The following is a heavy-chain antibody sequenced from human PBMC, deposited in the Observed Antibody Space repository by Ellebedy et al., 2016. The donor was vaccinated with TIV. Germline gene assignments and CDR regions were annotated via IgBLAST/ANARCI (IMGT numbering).Heavy chain of an antibody. D-gene: IGHD2-15*01. V-gene: IGHV4-30-2*01. J-gene: IGHJ5*02. CDR1: GGSISSGGHS. CDR3: AREGGRGSNWFDP. Sequence: SETLSLXCAVSGGSISSGGHSWNWIRQPPGKGLEWIGYIFHSGNFYYNPSLKSRVTISVDRSKNQISLKLTSVTAADTAVYYCAREGGRGSNWFDPWGQGTLVTVSS. CDR2: IFHSGNF.